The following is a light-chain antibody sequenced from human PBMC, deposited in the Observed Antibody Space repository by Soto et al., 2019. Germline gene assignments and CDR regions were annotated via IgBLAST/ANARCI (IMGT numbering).Light chain of an antibody. V-gene: IGKV1-27*01. CDR1: QGISNS. CDR2: AAS. Sequence: DIQMTQSPSALSAAGGDRVTITCRASQGISNSLCWYQQKPGKLPKLLFYAASTLQSGVPSRFSRSASGTDFTPAISRLLTKALSTYYCTNYSSSLAISFGRETKVEIK. J-gene: IGKJ4*01. CDR3: TNYSSSLAIS.